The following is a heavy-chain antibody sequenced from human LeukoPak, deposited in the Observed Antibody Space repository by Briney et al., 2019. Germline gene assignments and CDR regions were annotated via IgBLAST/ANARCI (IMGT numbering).Heavy chain of an antibody. D-gene: IGHD3-10*01. CDR1: GSTFSSYS. Sequence: GGSLRLSCAASGSTFSSYSMNWVRQAPGKGLEWVSSISSSSSYIYYADSVKGRFTISRDNAKNSLYLQMNSLRAEDTAVYYCARDPTILWFGELLSHYGMDVWGQGTTVTVSS. CDR2: ISSSSSYI. J-gene: IGHJ6*02. CDR3: ARDPTILWFGELLSHYGMDV. V-gene: IGHV3-21*01.